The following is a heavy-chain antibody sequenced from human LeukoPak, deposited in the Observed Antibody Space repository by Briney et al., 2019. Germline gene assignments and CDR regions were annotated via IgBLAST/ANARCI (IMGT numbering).Heavy chain of an antibody. V-gene: IGHV3-23*01. CDR2: VSGSASNT. CDR3: AKGFQTYGELSFDV. Sequence: GGSLRLSCTASGFTFSAYAMMWVRQAPGKGPEWVSTVSGSASNTYYADSVKGRFTISRDNSKTTLYLQMNSLRADDTAVYYCAKGFQTYGELSFDVWGQGTLVAVSS. J-gene: IGHJ4*02. D-gene: IGHD4-17*01. CDR1: GFTFSAYA.